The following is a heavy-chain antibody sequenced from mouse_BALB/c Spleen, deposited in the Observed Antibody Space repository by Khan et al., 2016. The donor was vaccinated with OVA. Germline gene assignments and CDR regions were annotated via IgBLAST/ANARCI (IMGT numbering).Heavy chain of an antibody. Sequence: QVQLQQSGTELVKPGASVKLSCKTSGYAFTSYWIQWVKQRPGQGLGWIGQIFPGTGTTYYNENFKGKATLTVNTSSSTAYMQLSILTSRDTAGCVCTRDYYGNYEFVYWGRGTLVTVSP. CDR3: TRDYYGNYEFVY. J-gene: IGHJ3*01. CDR2: IFPGTGTT. V-gene: IGHV1S132*01. D-gene: IGHD2-1*01. CDR1: GYAFTSYW.